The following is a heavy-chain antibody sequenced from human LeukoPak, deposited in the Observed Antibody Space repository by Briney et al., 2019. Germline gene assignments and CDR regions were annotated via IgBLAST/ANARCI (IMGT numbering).Heavy chain of an antibody. CDR3: ATITIFTPADAFDI. CDR2: FDPEDGET. Sequence: EAPVKVSCKVSGYTLTELSMHWVRQAPGKGLEWMGGFDPEDGETIYAQKFQGRVTMTEDTSTDTAYMELSSLRSEDTAVYYCATITIFTPADAFDIWGQGTMVTVSS. V-gene: IGHV1-24*01. CDR1: GYTLTELS. J-gene: IGHJ3*02. D-gene: IGHD3-3*01.